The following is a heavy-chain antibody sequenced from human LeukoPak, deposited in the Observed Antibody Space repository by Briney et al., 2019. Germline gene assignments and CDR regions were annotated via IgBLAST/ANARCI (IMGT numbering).Heavy chain of an antibody. D-gene: IGHD3-22*01. Sequence: PGGSLRLSCAASGFTFSSYGMHWVRQAPGKGLEWVAFIRYDGSNKYYADSVRGRFTISRDNSKNTLYLQMNSLRAEDTAVYYCNSRGYDSSGYGDRRAIDYWGQGTLVTVSS. CDR2: IRYDGSNK. V-gene: IGHV3-30*02. CDR1: GFTFSSYG. CDR3: NSRGYDSSGYGDRRAIDY. J-gene: IGHJ4*02.